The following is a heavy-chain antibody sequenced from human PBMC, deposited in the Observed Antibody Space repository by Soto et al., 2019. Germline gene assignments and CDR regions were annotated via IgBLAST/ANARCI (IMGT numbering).Heavy chain of an antibody. D-gene: IGHD3-22*01. Sequence: VKGARKASGGSLSKYVSGWVRHAPGQGLEWMGGIIPVFSTANYAQKFQGRVTITADESTSIVYMDVTSLRSEDTAVYYCARGDASKIVVTISHGLDVSGQGITVLVFS. CDR1: GGSLSKYV. CDR3: ARGDASKIVVTISHGLDV. J-gene: IGHJ6*02. CDR2: IIPVFSTA. V-gene: IGHV1-69*13.